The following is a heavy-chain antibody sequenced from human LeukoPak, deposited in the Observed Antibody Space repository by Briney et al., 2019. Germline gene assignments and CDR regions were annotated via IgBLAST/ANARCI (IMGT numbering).Heavy chain of an antibody. D-gene: IGHD2-2*01. CDR2: ICNSGST. V-gene: IGHV4-4*07. CDR1: GGSISSYC. J-gene: IGHJ4*02. CDR3: AKEGESSYAEDYFDY. Sequence: PSETLSLTCTVSGGSISSYCWSCIRQPAGKGLEWIGRICNSGSTNYNPSLKSRVTMSVDTSKNQFSLKLSSVTAADTAVYYCAKEGESSYAEDYFDYWGQGTLVTVSS.